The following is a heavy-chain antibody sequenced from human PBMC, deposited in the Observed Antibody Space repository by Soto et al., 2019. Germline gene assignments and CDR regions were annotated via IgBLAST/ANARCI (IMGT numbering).Heavy chain of an antibody. CDR2: IYYSGST. J-gene: IGHJ6*02. CDR3: ARDRVYVTMVRGVIPYYYGMDV. CDR1: GGSVSSGSYY. V-gene: IGHV4-61*01. D-gene: IGHD3-10*01. Sequence: SETLSLTSTVSGGSVSSGSYYWSWIRQPPGKGLEWIGYIYYSGSTNYNPSLKSRVTISVDTSKNQFSLKLSSVTAADTAVYYCARDRVYVTMVRGVIPYYYGMDVWGQGTTVTVSS.